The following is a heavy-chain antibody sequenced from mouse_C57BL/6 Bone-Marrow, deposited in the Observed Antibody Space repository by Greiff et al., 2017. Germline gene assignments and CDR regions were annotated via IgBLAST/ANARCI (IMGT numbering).Heavy chain of an antibody. D-gene: IGHD2-3*01. Sequence: VQGVESGPGLVAPSQSLSITCTVSGFSLTSYGVDWVRQPPGKGLEWLGVIWGGGSTNYNSALMSRLSISKDNSKSQGFLKMNSLQTDDTAMYYGAKQGDGSLYARDYWGQGTSVTVSS. CDR2: IWGGGST. CDR1: GFSLTSYG. V-gene: IGHV2-9*01. J-gene: IGHJ4*01. CDR3: AKQGDGSLYARDY.